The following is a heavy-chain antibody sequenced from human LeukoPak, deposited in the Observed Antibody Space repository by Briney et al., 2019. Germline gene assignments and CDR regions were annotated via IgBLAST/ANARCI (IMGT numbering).Heavy chain of an antibody. V-gene: IGHV1-46*01. CDR1: GYTFTSYN. Sequence: ATVKVSCKASGYTFTSYNMHWVRQAPGQGLEWMGIINPSGGSTNYAQKFQGRVTMTRDTSTSTVYMELSSLRSEDTAVYYCAKDLYHRYYHNSGHAFDYWGQGTLVTVSS. CDR3: AKDLYHRYYHNSGHAFDY. CDR2: INPSGGST. J-gene: IGHJ4*02. D-gene: IGHD3-22*01.